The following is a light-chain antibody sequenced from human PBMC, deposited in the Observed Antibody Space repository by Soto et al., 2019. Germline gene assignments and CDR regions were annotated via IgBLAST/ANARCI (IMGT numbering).Light chain of an antibody. Sequence: VLTQSPGTMSWSPGERATLSCRASESVTSSDLAWYHHKPGQAPRLLIYGASSRATGIPDRFSGSGSGTDFTLTISRLEPEDFAVYYCQQYGRSPRTFGQGTKVEIK. V-gene: IGKV3-20*01. CDR3: QQYGRSPRT. CDR2: GAS. CDR1: ESVTSSD. J-gene: IGKJ1*01.